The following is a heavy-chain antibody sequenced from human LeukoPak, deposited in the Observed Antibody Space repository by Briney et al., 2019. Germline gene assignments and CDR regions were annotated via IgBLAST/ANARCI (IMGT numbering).Heavy chain of an antibody. Sequence: SETLSLTCTVSGGSISSYYWSWIRQPPGKGLEWIGYIYYSGSTNYNPSLKSRVTISVDTSKNQFSLKLSSVTAADTTVYYCARALVVPAAGGWFDPWGQGTLVTVSS. D-gene: IGHD2-2*01. CDR3: ARALVVPAAGGWFDP. J-gene: IGHJ5*02. CDR2: IYYSGST. V-gene: IGHV4-59*01. CDR1: GGSISSYY.